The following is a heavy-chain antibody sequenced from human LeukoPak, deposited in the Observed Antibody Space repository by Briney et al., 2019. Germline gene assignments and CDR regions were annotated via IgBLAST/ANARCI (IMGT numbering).Heavy chain of an antibody. CDR2: IRSKAYGGTT. Sequence: GGSLRLSCTASGFTFGDYAMSWVRQAPGKGLEWVGFIRSKAYGGTTEYAASVKGRFTISRDDSKSIAYLQMNSLKTEDTAVYYCTRAQWLVWGPFDYWGQGTLVTVSS. V-gene: IGHV3-49*04. CDR1: GFTFGDYA. D-gene: IGHD6-19*01. J-gene: IGHJ4*02. CDR3: TRAQWLVWGPFDY.